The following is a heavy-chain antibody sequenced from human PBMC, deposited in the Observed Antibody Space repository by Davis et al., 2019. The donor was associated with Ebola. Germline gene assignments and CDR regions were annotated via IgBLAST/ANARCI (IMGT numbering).Heavy chain of an antibody. V-gene: IGHV3-33*01. CDR3: ARGSCSGGSCRSYYYYGMDV. CDR1: GFTFSSYG. CDR2: IWYDGSNK. D-gene: IGHD2-15*01. J-gene: IGHJ6*02. Sequence: GESLKISCAASGFTFSSYGMHWVRQAPGKGLEWVAVIWYDGSNKYYADSVKGRFTISRDNSKNTLYLQMNSLRAEDTAVYYCARGSCSGGSCRSYYYYGMDVWGQGTTVTVSS.